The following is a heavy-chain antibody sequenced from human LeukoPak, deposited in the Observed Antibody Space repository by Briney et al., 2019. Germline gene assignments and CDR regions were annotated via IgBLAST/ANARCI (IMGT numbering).Heavy chain of an antibody. D-gene: IGHD6-19*01. CDR2: IIPILGIA. V-gene: IGHV1-69*04. CDR1: GGTFSSYA. Sequence: SVKVSCKASGGTFSSYAISWVRQAPGQGLEWMGRIIPILGIANYAQKFQGRVTITADKSTSTAYMELSSLRSEGTAVYYCARGRDSSGWYERGGFDYWSQGTLVTVSS. J-gene: IGHJ4*02. CDR3: ARGRDSSGWYERGGFDY.